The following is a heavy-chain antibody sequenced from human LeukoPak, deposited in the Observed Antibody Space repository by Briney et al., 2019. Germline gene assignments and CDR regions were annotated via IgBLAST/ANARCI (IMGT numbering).Heavy chain of an antibody. Sequence: GGSLRLSCGVSGFTFSSYWLHWVRQAPGKGLEWVSAISGSGGSTYYADSVKGRFTISRDNSKNTLYLQMNSLRAEDTAVYYCAKADGGVVVITKVVAFDIWGQGTMVTVSS. D-gene: IGHD3-22*01. CDR3: AKADGGVVVITKVVAFDI. CDR2: ISGSGGST. CDR1: GFTFSSYW. V-gene: IGHV3-23*01. J-gene: IGHJ3*02.